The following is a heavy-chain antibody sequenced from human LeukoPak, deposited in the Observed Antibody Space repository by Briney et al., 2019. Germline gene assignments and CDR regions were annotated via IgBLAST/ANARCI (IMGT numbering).Heavy chain of an antibody. Sequence: PGGSLRLSCAASGFTFSNYGMHWVRQAPGKGLEWVAFMRYDGSNNYYADSVKGRFTISRDNSRNTLFLQMNNLRAEETAVYYCAKGKGTEPTGTLLPRNFEYWGQGTLVTVSA. CDR2: MRYDGSNN. CDR1: GFTFSNYG. CDR3: AKGKGTEPTGTLLPRNFEY. V-gene: IGHV3-30*02. D-gene: IGHD6-13*01. J-gene: IGHJ4*02.